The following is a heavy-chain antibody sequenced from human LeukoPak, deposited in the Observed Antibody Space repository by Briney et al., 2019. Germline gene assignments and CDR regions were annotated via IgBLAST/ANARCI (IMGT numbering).Heavy chain of an antibody. CDR2: IYYSGNT. D-gene: IGHD1-14*01. CDR3: ARRTKYYYYMDV. Sequence: SETLSLTCTISGGSISSSNYYWAWIRQPPGKGLEWIGSIYYSGNTNYNPSLQSRVTISVDTSKNQFSLKLSSVTAADTAVYYCARRTKYYYYMDVWGKGTTVTISS. V-gene: IGHV4-39*07. J-gene: IGHJ6*03. CDR1: GGSISSSNYY.